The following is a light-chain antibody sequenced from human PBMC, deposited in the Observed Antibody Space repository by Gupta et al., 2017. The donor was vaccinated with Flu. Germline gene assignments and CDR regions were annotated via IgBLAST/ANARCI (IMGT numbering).Light chain of an antibody. J-gene: IGKJ2*01. CDR3: RQDDIYPRT. CDR2: AAS. CDR1: QGIRND. V-gene: IGKV1-6*01. Sequence: AIQMTQSPSSLSASVGDRVTITCRASQGIRNDLGWYQQKPGQAPKLLVFAASNLQSGVPSRFSGSGSGTXFTLTIXGLQPEDFATYYCRQDDIYPRTFGXGTRLQIK.